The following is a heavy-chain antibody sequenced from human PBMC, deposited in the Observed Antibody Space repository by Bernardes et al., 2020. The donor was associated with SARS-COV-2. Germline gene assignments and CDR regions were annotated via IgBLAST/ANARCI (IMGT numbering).Heavy chain of an antibody. CDR3: VKVAVAGTSDYLDY. D-gene: IGHD6-19*01. Sequence: GGYLRPSRAASGFTFCSHAMSWVPPAPGEGLGWVSAISGGGGSTYYADSVKGRFSIFRDNSKNTVYLQMDSLRAEDAAIYYCVKVAVAGTSDYLDYWGHGTLVTVSS. V-gene: IGHV3-23*01. CDR1: GFTFCSHA. J-gene: IGHJ4*01. CDR2: ISGGGGST.